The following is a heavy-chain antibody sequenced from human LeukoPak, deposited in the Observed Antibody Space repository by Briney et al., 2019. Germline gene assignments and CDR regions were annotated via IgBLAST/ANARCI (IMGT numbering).Heavy chain of an antibody. J-gene: IGHJ5*02. CDR1: GGSISSSSYY. D-gene: IGHD3-9*01. V-gene: IGHV4-39*01. CDR3: ARHVNHYYDILTGQNWFDP. CDR2: IYYSGST. Sequence: PSETLSLTCTVSGGSISSSSYYWGWIRQPPGKGLEWIGSIYYSGSTYYNPSLKSRVTISVDTSKNQFSLKLSSVTAADTAVYYCARHVNHYYDILTGQNWFDPWGQGTLVTVSS.